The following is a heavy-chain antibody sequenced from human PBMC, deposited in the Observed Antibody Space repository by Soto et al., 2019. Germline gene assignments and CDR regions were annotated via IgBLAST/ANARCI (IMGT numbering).Heavy chain of an antibody. CDR3: ARAHYDILTGSIGGLDY. V-gene: IGHV1-69*02. CDR1: GGAFSSYT. D-gene: IGHD3-9*01. Sequence: SVKVSCKAAGGAFSSYTISWVRQAPGQGLEWMGRIIPILGIANYAQKFQGRVTITADKSTSTAYMELSSLRSEDTAVYYCARAHYDILTGSIGGLDYWGQGTLVTVSS. CDR2: IIPILGIA. J-gene: IGHJ4*02.